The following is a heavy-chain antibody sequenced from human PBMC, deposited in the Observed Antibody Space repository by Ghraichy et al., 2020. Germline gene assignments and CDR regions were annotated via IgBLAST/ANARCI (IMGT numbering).Heavy chain of an antibody. Sequence: SQTLSLTCTVSGGSISSSSYYWGWIRQPPGKGLEWIGSIYYSGSTYYNPSLKSRVTISVDTSKNQFSLKLSSVTAADTAVYYCARLPLDYGDYIFDYWGQGTLVTVSS. CDR1: GGSISSSSYY. D-gene: IGHD4-17*01. CDR3: ARLPLDYGDYIFDY. J-gene: IGHJ4*02. V-gene: IGHV4-39*01. CDR2: IYYSGST.